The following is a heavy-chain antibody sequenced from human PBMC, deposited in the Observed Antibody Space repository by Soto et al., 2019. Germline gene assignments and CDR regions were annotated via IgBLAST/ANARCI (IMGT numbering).Heavy chain of an antibody. J-gene: IGHJ6*04. CDR1: GITVYNNY. CDR3: ARDVGV. Sequence: EVQLVESGGGLVQRGGSLRLSCAASGITVYNNYMSWVRQAPGKGLEWVSVIYSGGSTSYADSMKGRFTISRDGSKNTVYLQMNSLRAEDTAVYYCARDVGVWGRGTTVTVSS. V-gene: IGHV3-66*01. CDR2: IYSGGST.